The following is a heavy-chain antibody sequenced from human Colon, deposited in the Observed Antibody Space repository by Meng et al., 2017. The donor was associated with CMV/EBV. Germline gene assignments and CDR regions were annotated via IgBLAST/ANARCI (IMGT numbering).Heavy chain of an antibody. CDR3: ARVGCGTTSCSQGLDP. J-gene: IGHJ5*02. Sequence: GYTFTGYYLHWVRQAPGQGLEWIGWINPNGGGTDYARAFEGRVTMTREMSTTTAYLELHRLTPDDTAVYYCARVGCGTTSCSQGLDPWGQGTLVTAPQ. V-gene: IGHV1-2*02. D-gene: IGHD2-2*01. CDR1: GYTFTGYY. CDR2: INPNGGGT.